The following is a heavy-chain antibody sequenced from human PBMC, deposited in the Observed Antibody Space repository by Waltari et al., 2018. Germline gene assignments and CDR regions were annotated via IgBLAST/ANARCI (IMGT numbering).Heavy chain of an antibody. D-gene: IGHD2-8*02. CDR3: AREIEMTGGKFHFGLDL. CDR2: ITPDNGLT. CDR1: GSPFFPHA. V-gene: IGHV1-3*01. Sequence: HVHLVQSAPELRQPGASLTISCPTSGSPFFPHAIPLVRQAPGQGPEWVGRITPDNGLTSYSENFEGRVIITMQTSANIIYMEVPSVTSEDTSVYFCAREIEMTGGKFHFGLDLWGQGTAVVVSS. J-gene: IGHJ6*02.